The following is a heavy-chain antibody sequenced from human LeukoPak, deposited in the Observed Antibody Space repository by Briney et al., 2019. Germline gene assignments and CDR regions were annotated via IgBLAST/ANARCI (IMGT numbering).Heavy chain of an antibody. CDR2: VFYSGST. Sequence: PSETLSLTRGVSGGSINTNTFFWGWIRQPPGKGLEWIGNVFYSGSTMYNPSLKSRVTMSIDTSKSQFSLSLSSVTAADTAMYWCVRQSRIFGVTRPGYMDVWGKGIMISVSS. CDR1: GGSINTNTFF. CDR3: VRQSRIFGVTRPGYMDV. V-gene: IGHV4-39*01. D-gene: IGHD3-3*01. J-gene: IGHJ6*03.